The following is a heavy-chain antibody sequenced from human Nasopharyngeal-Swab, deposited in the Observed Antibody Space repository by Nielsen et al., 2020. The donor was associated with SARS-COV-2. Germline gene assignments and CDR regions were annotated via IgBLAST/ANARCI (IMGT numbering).Heavy chain of an antibody. CDR2: IRSKAYGGTT. V-gene: IGHV3-49*04. D-gene: IGHD4-17*01. CDR1: GFTFGDYA. CDR3: TRDRDGGYRY. Sequence: GESLKIFCTASGFTFGDYAMSWVRQAPGKGLEWVGFIRSKAYGGTTEYAASVKGRFTISRDDSKSIAYLQMNSLKTEDTAVYYCTRDRDGGYRYWGQGTLVTVSS. J-gene: IGHJ4*02.